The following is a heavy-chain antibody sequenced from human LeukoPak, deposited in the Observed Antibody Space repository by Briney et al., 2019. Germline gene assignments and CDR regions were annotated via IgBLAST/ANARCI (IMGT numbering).Heavy chain of an antibody. Sequence: SETLSLTCTVSGGSIGTYYWSWIRQPPGKGLEWIGYIYYSGSTNYNPSLKSRVTISVDTSKNQFSLKLSSVTAADTAVYYCARDSYGNFDYWGQGTLVTVSS. V-gene: IGHV4-59*01. CDR2: IYYSGST. CDR1: GGSIGTYY. CDR3: ARDSYGNFDY. D-gene: IGHD4-17*01. J-gene: IGHJ4*02.